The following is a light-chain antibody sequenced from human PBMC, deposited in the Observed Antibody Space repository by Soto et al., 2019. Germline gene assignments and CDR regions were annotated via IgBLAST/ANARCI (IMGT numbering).Light chain of an antibody. V-gene: IGLV1-40*01. CDR1: SSNIGAGYD. Sequence: QSVLTQPPSVSGAPGQRVTISCTGSSSNIGAGYDVHWYQQLPGTAPKLLIYGNSNRPSGVPDRFSGSKSGTSASLAITGLQAEDEADYYCQSYDSSLTAVFGGGTQVTV. J-gene: IGLJ3*02. CDR3: QSYDSSLTAV. CDR2: GNS.